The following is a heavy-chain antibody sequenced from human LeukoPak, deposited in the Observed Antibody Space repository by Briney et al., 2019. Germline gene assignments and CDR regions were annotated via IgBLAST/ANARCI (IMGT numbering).Heavy chain of an antibody. CDR2: MNPNSGNT. CDR1: GYTFTSYD. CDR3: ARARRYCSGGSCYYYYMDV. V-gene: IGHV1-8*01. Sequence: ASVKVSCKASGYTFTSYDINWVRQATGKGLEWMGWMNPNSGNTGYAQKFQGRVTMTRNTSISTAYMELSSLRSEDTAVYYCARARRYCSGGSCYYYYMDVWGKGTTVTVSS. J-gene: IGHJ6*03. D-gene: IGHD2-15*01.